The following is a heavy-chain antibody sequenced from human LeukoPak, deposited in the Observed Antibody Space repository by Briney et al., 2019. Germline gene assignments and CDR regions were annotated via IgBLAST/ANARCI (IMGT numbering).Heavy chain of an antibody. D-gene: IGHD3-10*01. CDR3: ARRSSPYSGYMDV. Sequence: PSQTLSLTCTVSGGSLSSGDYYWSWIRQPPGKGLEWIGYIYYSGSTYYNPSLKSRVTISVDTSKNQFSLKLSSVTAADTAVYYCARRSSPYSGYMDVWGKGTTVTVSS. CDR2: IYYSGST. J-gene: IGHJ6*03. CDR1: GGSLSSGDYY. V-gene: IGHV4-30-4*08.